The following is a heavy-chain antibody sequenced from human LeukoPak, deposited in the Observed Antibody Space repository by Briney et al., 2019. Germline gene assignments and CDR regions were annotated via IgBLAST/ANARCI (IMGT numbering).Heavy chain of an antibody. Sequence: GGSLRLSCAASGFTFSSHSMNWVRQAPGKGLEWVSYISISSSYIYYADSVMGRFTISRDDAKNSLSLQMNSLGADDTAVYYCASSSGKFWGQGTLVTVSS. CDR2: ISISSSYI. J-gene: IGHJ4*02. CDR1: GFTFSSHS. D-gene: IGHD6-19*01. V-gene: IGHV3-21*01. CDR3: ASSSGKF.